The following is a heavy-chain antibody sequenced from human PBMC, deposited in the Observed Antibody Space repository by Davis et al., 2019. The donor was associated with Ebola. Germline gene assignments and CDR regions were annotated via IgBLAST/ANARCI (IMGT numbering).Heavy chain of an antibody. CDR2: INPKSGAT. Sequence: ASVKVSCKAFGYTFIYYYINWVRQTPGQGLEWMGRINPKSGATTYAQRFQGRVTMTRDTSCGTAYMDLGSLKSDDTAVYYCARGPAANAPLDYWGQGTLVTVSS. J-gene: IGHJ4*02. CDR3: ARGPAANAPLDY. D-gene: IGHD2-2*01. V-gene: IGHV1-2*02. CDR1: GYTFIYYY.